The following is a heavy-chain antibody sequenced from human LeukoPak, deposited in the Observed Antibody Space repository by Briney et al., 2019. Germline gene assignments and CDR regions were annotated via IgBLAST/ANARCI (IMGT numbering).Heavy chain of an antibody. D-gene: IGHD3-10*01. CDR1: GVSFSGYY. Sequence: SETLSLTCAVYGVSFSGYYWRWIRHPPGRGLEWIDEIDHSGSTHYNPSLKSRVIISVDMSQHQVSLRLNSLTAADTAVYYCARGYTYYGSGSPPGDVWGNGTSVIVSS. CDR2: IDHSGST. J-gene: IGHJ6*04. V-gene: IGHV4-34*01. CDR3: ARGYTYYGSGSPPGDV.